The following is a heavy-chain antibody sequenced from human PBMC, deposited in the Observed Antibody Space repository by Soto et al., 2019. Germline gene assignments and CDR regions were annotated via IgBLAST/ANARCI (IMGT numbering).Heavy chain of an antibody. V-gene: IGHV4-31*02. CDR3: ARDSAAPHYYFDY. Sequence: TLSLHCTVSGGSISSGGYYWRWIRQHPGKGLEWIGYIYYSGSTYYNPSRKSRVTISVDTSKNQFSLKRSLVTAADTAGYYCARDSAAPHYYFDYWGQETLAPVPS. CDR2: IYYSGST. D-gene: IGHD6-25*01. J-gene: IGHJ4*02. CDR1: GGSISSGGYY.